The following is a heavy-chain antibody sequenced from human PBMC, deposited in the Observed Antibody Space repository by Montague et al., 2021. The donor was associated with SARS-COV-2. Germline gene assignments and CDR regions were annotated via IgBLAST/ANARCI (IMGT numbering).Heavy chain of an antibody. V-gene: IGHV4-39*01. CDR2: VHYNGRT. Sequence: SETLSLTCSVSGDSISSSSYNRGWIRQPPGKGLGWIGSVHYNGRTYYNPSLKSRVTIYVDTSKNQISLRLSSVTAADTAVYYSTRHVHMTWPEPSPGFDYWGQGTLVTVSA. J-gene: IGHJ4*02. CDR1: GDSISSSSYN. D-gene: IGHD1-1*01. CDR3: TRHVHMTWPEPSPGFDY.